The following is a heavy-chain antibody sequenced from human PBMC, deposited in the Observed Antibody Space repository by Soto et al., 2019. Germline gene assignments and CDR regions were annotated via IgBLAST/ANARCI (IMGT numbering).Heavy chain of an antibody. Sequence: EVKLLESGGGLAQPGGSLRLSCVGSGFTFDSYAISWVRQAPGERLQWIAAISGSADGTDYAHSVRGRFTIPRDNAKKTVHLQMDSLRVEDTAVYFCAKGTVGGYSFWSGYYSDGLDVWGQGTLVTVS. CDR1: GFTFDSYA. CDR3: AKGTVGGYSFWSGYYSDGLDV. V-gene: IGHV3-23*01. J-gene: IGHJ3*01. D-gene: IGHD3-3*01. CDR2: ISGSADGT.